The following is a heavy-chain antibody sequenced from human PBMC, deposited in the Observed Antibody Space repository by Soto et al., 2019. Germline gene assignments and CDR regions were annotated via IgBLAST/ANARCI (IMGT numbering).Heavy chain of an antibody. CDR3: AREVRSSSWSGYYYGMDV. CDR2: INPNSGGT. D-gene: IGHD6-13*01. Sequence: QVQLVQSGAEVKKPGASVKVSCKASGYTFTGYYMHWVRQAPGQGLEWMGWINPNSGGTNYAQKFQGWVTMTRDTSISTAYMELSRRRSDDTAVYYCAREVRSSSWSGYYYGMDVWGQGTTVTVSS. CDR1: GYTFTGYY. V-gene: IGHV1-2*04. J-gene: IGHJ6*02.